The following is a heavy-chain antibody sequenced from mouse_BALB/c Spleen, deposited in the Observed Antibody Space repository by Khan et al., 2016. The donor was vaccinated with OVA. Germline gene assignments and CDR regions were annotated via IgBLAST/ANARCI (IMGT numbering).Heavy chain of an antibody. CDR1: GFTFSTYG. V-gene: IGHV5-6*01. Sequence: EVELVESGGDLVKPGGSLELSCAASGFTFSTYGMSWVRQTPDMRLEWVATISSGGHYTYYPDSVKGRFTISRDNAKNTLYLHMSSLKSEDTADKYCGRRAYYYNREGFAYWGQGTLVTVSA. J-gene: IGHJ3*01. CDR2: ISSGGHYT. CDR3: GRRAYYYNREGFAY. D-gene: IGHD1-1*01.